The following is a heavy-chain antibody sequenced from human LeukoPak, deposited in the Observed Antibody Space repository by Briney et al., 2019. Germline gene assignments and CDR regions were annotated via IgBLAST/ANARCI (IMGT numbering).Heavy chain of an antibody. CDR2: INHSGST. D-gene: IGHD2-15*01. CDR1: GGSFSGYY. V-gene: IGHV4-34*01. Sequence: PSETLSLTCAVYGGSFSGYYWSWIRQPPGKGLEWIGEINHSGSTNYNPSLKSRVTISVDTSKNQFSLKLSSVTAADTAVYYCARGRWDIVVVVAAMYYFDYWGQGTLDTVSS. CDR3: ARGRWDIVVVVAAMYYFDY. J-gene: IGHJ4*02.